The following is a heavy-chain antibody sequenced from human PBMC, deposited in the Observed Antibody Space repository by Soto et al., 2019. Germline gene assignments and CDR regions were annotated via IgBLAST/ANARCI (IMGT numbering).Heavy chain of an antibody. CDR1: GFTFSSYS. CDR2: ISSSSSYI. Sequence: VGSLRLSCAASGFTFSSYSMNWVRQAPGKGLEWVSSISSSSSYIYYADSVKGRFTISRDNAKNSLYLQMNSLRAEDTAVYYCARESQLTDGYGMDVWGQGTTVTVSS. D-gene: IGHD2-2*01. CDR3: ARESQLTDGYGMDV. V-gene: IGHV3-21*01. J-gene: IGHJ6*02.